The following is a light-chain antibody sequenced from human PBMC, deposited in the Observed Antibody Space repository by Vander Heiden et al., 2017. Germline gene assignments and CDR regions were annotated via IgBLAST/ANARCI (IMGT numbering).Light chain of an antibody. Sequence: QSALTQPRSVSGSPGPSVTISCTGTSSDVGSYNYVSWYQQHPGKAPKLMIYDVSKRPSGVPDRFSGSKSGNTASLTISGLQAEDEADYYCCSYAGSYTQVFGGGTKLTGL. J-gene: IGLJ3*02. V-gene: IGLV2-11*01. CDR1: SSDVGSYNY. CDR2: DVS. CDR3: CSYAGSYTQV.